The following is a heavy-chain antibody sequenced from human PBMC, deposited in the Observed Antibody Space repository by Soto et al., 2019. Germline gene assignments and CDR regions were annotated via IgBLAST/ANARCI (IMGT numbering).Heavy chain of an antibody. Sequence: QVPLVQSGAEVKKPGSSVKVSCTASGGTFSKYSISWIRQAPGQGLEWMGRIIPYLSVTNYAQKFKGRVTISAEKPTGTAYMEPNNLRSEDTAVCFSGSGSATDVDYWGQGTLITVSS. CDR1: GGTFSKYS. D-gene: IGHD3-10*01. J-gene: IGHJ4*02. CDR2: IIPYLSVT. CDR3: GSGSATDVDY. V-gene: IGHV1-69*02.